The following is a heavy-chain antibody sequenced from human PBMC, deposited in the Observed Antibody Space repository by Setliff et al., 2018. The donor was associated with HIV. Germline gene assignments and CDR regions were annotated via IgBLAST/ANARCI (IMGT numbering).Heavy chain of an antibody. CDR3: ARWVIRGYNYGLGGEFDP. Sequence: SVKVSCKASGGTFSSYAMTWVRQAPGQGLEWLGGIIPILGTSNFAQKFQDRVTFTADEPTSTAYMELSSLRSEDTAVYYCARWVIRGYNYGLGGEFDPWGQGTLVTVSS. J-gene: IGHJ5*02. V-gene: IGHV1-69*13. D-gene: IGHD5-18*01. CDR1: GGTFSSYA. CDR2: IIPILGTS.